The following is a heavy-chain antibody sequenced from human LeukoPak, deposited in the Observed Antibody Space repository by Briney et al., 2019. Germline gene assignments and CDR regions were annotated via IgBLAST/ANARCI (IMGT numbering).Heavy chain of an antibody. CDR1: GFTFSSYG. CDR2: ISYDGSNK. D-gene: IGHD3-22*01. CDR3: AKDLYYDSSGYYGPHWFDP. Sequence: PGGSLRLSCAASGFTFSSYGTHWVRQAPGKGLEWVAVISYDGSNKYYADSVKGRFTISRDNSKNTLYLQMNSLRAEDTAVYYCAKDLYYDSSGYYGPHWFDPWGQGTLVTVSS. J-gene: IGHJ5*02. V-gene: IGHV3-30*18.